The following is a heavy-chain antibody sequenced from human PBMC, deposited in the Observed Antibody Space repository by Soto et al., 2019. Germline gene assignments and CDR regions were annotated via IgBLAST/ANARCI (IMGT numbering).Heavy chain of an antibody. Sequence: QVQLVESGGGVVQPGRSLRLSCAASGFTFSSYGMHWVRQAPGKGLEWVAVISYDGSNKYYADSVKGRFTISRDNSKNTLYLQMNSLRAEDTAVYYCAKDLDYGSDKGWFDPRGQGTLVTVSS. CDR3: AKDLDYGSDKGWFDP. CDR1: GFTFSSYG. J-gene: IGHJ5*02. CDR2: ISYDGSNK. V-gene: IGHV3-30*18. D-gene: IGHD3-10*01.